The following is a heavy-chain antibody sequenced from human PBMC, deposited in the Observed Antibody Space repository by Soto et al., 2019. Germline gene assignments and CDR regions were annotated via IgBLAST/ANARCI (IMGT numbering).Heavy chain of an antibody. CDR3: ARANCSGGSCYSRVFGGLYFDY. D-gene: IGHD2-15*01. CDR2: ISYDGSNK. Sequence: GGSLRLSCAASGFTFSSYAMHWVRQAPGKGLEWVAVISYDGSNKYYADSVKGRFTISRDNSKNTLYLQMNSLRAEDTAVYYCARANCSGGSCYSRVFGGLYFDYWGQGTLVTVSS. V-gene: IGHV3-30-3*01. CDR1: GFTFSSYA. J-gene: IGHJ4*02.